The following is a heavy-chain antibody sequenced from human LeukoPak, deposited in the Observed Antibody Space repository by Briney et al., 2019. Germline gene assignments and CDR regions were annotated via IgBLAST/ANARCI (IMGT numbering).Heavy chain of an antibody. CDR1: GFTFSCYG. CDR2: ISGSGGST. D-gene: IGHD3-10*01. CDR3: ARARMVRGVIIKYYYYYYYMDV. J-gene: IGHJ6*03. Sequence: GGSLRLSCAASGFTFSCYGMSWVRQAPGKGLEWVSAISGSGGSTYYADSVKGRFTISRDNSKNTLYLQMNSLRAEDTAVYYCARARMVRGVIIKYYYYYYYMDVWGKGTTVTVSS. V-gene: IGHV3-23*01.